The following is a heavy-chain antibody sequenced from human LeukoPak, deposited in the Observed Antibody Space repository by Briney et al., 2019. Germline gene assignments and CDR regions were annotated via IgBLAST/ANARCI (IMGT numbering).Heavy chain of an antibody. V-gene: IGHV3-23*01. Sequence: GGSLRLSCAASGFTFSSYAMSWVRQAPGKGLEWVSAISGSGGSTYYADSVKGRFTISRDNSKNTLYLQMNSLRAEDTAVYYCAKDLMVRGAAKRYFDYWGQGTLVTVSS. CDR1: GFTFSSYA. CDR3: AKDLMVRGAAKRYFDY. J-gene: IGHJ4*02. CDR2: ISGSGGST. D-gene: IGHD3-10*01.